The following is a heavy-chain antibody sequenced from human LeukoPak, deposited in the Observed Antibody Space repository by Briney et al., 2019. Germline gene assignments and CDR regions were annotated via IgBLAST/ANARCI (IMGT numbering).Heavy chain of an antibody. Sequence: SETLSLTCTVSGGSISSYYWSWIRQPAGKGLEWLGRIYTGGSTNYNPSLKSRVTMSVDTSKNQFSLKLSSVTAADTAVYYCARLDAAAGRYLQFFYWGQGTLVSVSS. V-gene: IGHV4-4*07. D-gene: IGHD5-24*01. CDR1: GGSISSYY. J-gene: IGHJ4*02. CDR3: ARLDAAAGRYLQFFY. CDR2: IYTGGST.